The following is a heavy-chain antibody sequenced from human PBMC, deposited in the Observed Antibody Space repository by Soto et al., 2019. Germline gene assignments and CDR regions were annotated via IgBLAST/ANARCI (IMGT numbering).Heavy chain of an antibody. CDR3: ARDAYDDPPGYFQH. CDR1: GFTFSSYS. Sequence: QVQLVESGGDVVQPGRSLRLSCSASGFTFSSYSVHWVRQAPGKGLEWLAFMSYDGSTKYYADSVKGRFTVSRDNSKNTLYLQMDSLRTEDTAVYYCARDAYDDPPGYFQHWVQGTLLTVSS. V-gene: IGHV3-30-3*01. D-gene: IGHD3-22*01. CDR2: MSYDGSTK. J-gene: IGHJ1*01.